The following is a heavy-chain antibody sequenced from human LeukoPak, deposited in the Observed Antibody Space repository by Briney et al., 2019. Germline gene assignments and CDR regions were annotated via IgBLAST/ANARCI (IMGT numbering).Heavy chain of an antibody. D-gene: IGHD5-18*01. V-gene: IGHV4-34*01. J-gene: IGHJ4*02. Sequence: SETLSLTCAAYGGSFSGYYWSWIRQPPGKGLEWIGEINHSGSTNYNPSLKSRVTISVDTSKNQFSLKLSSVTAADTAVYYCARGRGYSYGLDYWGQGTLVTVSS. CDR3: ARGRGYSYGLDY. CDR1: GGSFSGYY. CDR2: INHSGST.